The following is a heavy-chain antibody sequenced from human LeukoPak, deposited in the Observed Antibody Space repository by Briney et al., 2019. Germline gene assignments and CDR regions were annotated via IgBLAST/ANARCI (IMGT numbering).Heavy chain of an antibody. J-gene: IGHJ4*02. Sequence: GGFLRLSCAASGFTFSRHAMSWVRQAPGKGLEWVSGISGSEGFTYYADSVKGRFTISRDNSKNTLYLQMNSLRAEDTAVYYCATAYYYDSRGYDPLDYWGQGTLVTVSS. D-gene: IGHD3-22*01. CDR3: ATAYYYDSRGYDPLDY. CDR1: GFTFSRHA. CDR2: ISGSEGFT. V-gene: IGHV3-23*01.